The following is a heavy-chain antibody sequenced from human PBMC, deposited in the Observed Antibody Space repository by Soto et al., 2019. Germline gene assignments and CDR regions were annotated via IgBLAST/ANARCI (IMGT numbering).Heavy chain of an antibody. J-gene: IGHJ3*02. V-gene: IGHV3-21*01. CDR3: AREGDCSSTSCYKAFDI. CDR1: GFTFSSYS. D-gene: IGHD2-2*02. Sequence: GGSLRLSCAASGFTFSSYSMNWVRQAPGKGLEWVSSISSSSSYIYYADSVKGRFTISRDNAKNSLYLQMNSLRAEDTAVYYCAREGDCSSTSCYKAFDIWGQGTMVTVSS. CDR2: ISSSSSYI.